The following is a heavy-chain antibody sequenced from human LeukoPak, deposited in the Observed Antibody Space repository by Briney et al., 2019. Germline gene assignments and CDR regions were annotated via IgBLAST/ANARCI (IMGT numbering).Heavy chain of an antibody. V-gene: IGHV4-59*05. J-gene: IGHJ4*02. CDR2: IYYSGST. Sequence: PSETLSLTCTVSSGSISGYYWSWIRQPPGKGLEWIGSIYYSGSTYYNPSLKSRVTISVDTSKNQFSLKLTSVTAADTAVYYCARHGHHGDHDYWGQGTLVTVSS. D-gene: IGHD2-21*02. CDR3: ARHGHHGDHDY. CDR1: SGSISGYY.